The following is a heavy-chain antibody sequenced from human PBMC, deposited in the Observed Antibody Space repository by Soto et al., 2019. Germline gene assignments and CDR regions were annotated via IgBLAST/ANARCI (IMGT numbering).Heavy chain of an antibody. V-gene: IGHV3-23*01. CDR3: AKSMPYYFEY. Sequence: EVQLLESGGGLVQPGGSLRLSCAASGFTFSTSAMRWARQAPGKGLEWVSAIDFAGGTYYADSVKGRVTISRDNSKNTLYLQMNSLRAEDTAVYYCAKSMPYYFEYWGQGTLVTVSS. D-gene: IGHD3-16*01. CDR1: GFTFSTSA. CDR2: IDFAGGT. J-gene: IGHJ4*02.